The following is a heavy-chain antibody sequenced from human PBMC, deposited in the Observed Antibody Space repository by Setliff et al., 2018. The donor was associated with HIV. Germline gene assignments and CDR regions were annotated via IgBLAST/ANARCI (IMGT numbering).Heavy chain of an antibody. D-gene: IGHD3-16*02. CDR1: GGSFSGYY. V-gene: IGHV4-34*12. J-gene: IGHJ4*02. CDR3: AREGEIRLGELSVDY. Sequence: ASETLSLTCAVYGGSFSGYYWNWIRQPPGKGLEWIGEIIHSGGTNYNPSLKSRVTISVDTSKNQFSLKLSSVTAADTAVYYCAREGEIRLGELSVDYWGQGTLVTVSS. CDR2: IIHSGGT.